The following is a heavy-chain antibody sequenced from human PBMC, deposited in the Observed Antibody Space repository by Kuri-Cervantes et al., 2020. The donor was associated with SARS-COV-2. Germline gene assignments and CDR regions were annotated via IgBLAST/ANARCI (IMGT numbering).Heavy chain of an antibody. CDR3: AGARYNWNLSYFDY. Sequence: GESLKISCTASGFTFGDYAMSWVRQAPGKGLEWVGFIRSKAYGGTTEYAASVKGRFTISRDDSKSIAYLQMNSLKTEDTAVYYCAGARYNWNLSYFDYWGQGTLVTVSS. CDR2: IRSKAYGGTT. V-gene: IGHV3-49*04. CDR1: GFTFGDYA. D-gene: IGHD1-20*01. J-gene: IGHJ4*02.